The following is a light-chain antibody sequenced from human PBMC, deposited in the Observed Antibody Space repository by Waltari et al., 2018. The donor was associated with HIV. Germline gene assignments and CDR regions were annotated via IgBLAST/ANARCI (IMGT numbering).Light chain of an antibody. CDR2: GNN. CDR1: SSHTGRYD. V-gene: IGLV1-40*01. Sequence: QSVLTQPPSVSGAPGQRVTISCTGSSSHTGRYDLHWYQQLPGTAPKLLIYGNNKRPSGVPDRFSGSKSGTSASLAITGLQPEDEADYYCQSYDNSLKEVFGGGTKLTVL. J-gene: IGLJ2*01. CDR3: QSYDNSLKEV.